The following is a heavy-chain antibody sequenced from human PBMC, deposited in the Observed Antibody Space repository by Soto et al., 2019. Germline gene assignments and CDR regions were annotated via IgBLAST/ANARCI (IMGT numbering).Heavy chain of an antibody. D-gene: IGHD6-19*01. CDR2: TSYDGSNK. Sequence: GGSLRLSCAASGFTFSSYAMHWVRQAPGKGLEWVAVTSYDGSNKYYADSVKGRFTISRDNSKNRKYLQMNSLRAEDTAVYYCARGDAPPFRVAAWYFDLWGRGTLVTVSS. J-gene: IGHJ2*01. V-gene: IGHV3-30-3*01. CDR3: ARGDAPPFRVAAWYFDL. CDR1: GFTFSSYA.